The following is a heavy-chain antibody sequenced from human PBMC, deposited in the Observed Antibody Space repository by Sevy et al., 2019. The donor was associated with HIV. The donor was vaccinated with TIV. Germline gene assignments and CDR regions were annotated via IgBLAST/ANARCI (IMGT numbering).Heavy chain of an antibody. CDR1: GFTFGDYT. V-gene: IGHV3-49*03. CDR2: IRSKTYGGTT. CDR3: TRVRGTISPYYFFGMDV. J-gene: IGHJ6*02. Sequence: GGSLRLSCTASGFTFGDYTMSWLRQAPGKGLEWVGFIRSKTYGGTTEDAAPVKGRFTISRDDSRSIAYLQLNRLKTEDTAVYYCTRVRGTISPYYFFGMDVWGQGTTVTVSS. D-gene: IGHD3-10*01.